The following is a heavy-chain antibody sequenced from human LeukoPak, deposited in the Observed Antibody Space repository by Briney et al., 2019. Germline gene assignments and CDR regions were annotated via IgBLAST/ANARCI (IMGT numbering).Heavy chain of an antibody. J-gene: IGHJ6*02. CDR1: GYTFTGYY. CDR2: INPNSGGT. D-gene: IGHD2-21*01. V-gene: IGHV1-2*02. Sequence: ASVKVSCKASGYTFTGYYMHWVRQAPGQGLEWMGWINPNSGGTNYAQKFQGRVTMTRDTSTSTAYMELSRLRSDDTAVYYCARHSSRDYYYGMDVWGQGTTVTVSS. CDR3: ARHSSRDYYYGMDV.